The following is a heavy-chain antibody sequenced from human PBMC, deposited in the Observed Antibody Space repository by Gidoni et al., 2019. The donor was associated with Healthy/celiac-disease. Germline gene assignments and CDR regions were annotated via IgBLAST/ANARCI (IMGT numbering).Heavy chain of an antibody. CDR1: GVSISSGGYY. D-gene: IGHD3-10*01. J-gene: IGHJ5*02. CDR2: IYYSGRT. Sequence: QVQLQESGPGLVKPSQTLSLTCTFSGVSISSGGYYWSWIRQHPGKGLEWIGYIYYSGRTYYNQSLKSRVTISGDTSKNQFSLKLSSVTAADTAVYYCAREWYYGAGSYYNWFDPGGQGTLVTVSS. V-gene: IGHV4-31*03. CDR3: AREWYYGAGSYYNWFDP.